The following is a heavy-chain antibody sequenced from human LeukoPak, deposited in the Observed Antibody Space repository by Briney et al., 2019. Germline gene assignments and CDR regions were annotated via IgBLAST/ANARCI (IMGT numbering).Heavy chain of an antibody. Sequence: PSETLSLTCTVSGGSISSSSYYWGWIRQPPGTGLEWIGSIYYSGSTYYNPSLKSRVTISVDTSKNQFSLKLSSVTAADTAVYYCARAVGASNWFDPWGQGTLVTVSS. J-gene: IGHJ5*02. CDR3: ARAVGASNWFDP. D-gene: IGHD1-26*01. CDR2: IYYSGST. V-gene: IGHV4-39*07. CDR1: GGSISSSSYY.